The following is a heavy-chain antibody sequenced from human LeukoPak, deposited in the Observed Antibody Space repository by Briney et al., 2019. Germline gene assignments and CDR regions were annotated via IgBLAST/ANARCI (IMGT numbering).Heavy chain of an antibody. Sequence: SETLSLTCAVYGGSFSGYYWSWIRQPPGKGLEWIGEINHSGSTNYNPSLKSRVTISVDTSKNQFSLKLSSVTAADTAVYYCARGWLLSYWGQGTLVTVSS. CDR3: ARGWLLSY. CDR2: INHSGST. CDR1: GGSFSGYY. J-gene: IGHJ4*02. V-gene: IGHV4-34*01. D-gene: IGHD3-3*01.